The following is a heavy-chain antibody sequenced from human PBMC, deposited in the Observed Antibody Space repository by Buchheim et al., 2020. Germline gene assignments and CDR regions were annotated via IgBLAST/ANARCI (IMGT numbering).Heavy chain of an antibody. CDR3: ARANAGSRSGWANWFDP. J-gene: IGHJ5*02. V-gene: IGHV3-23*01. Sequence: VQLLESGGGLVQPGGSLRLSCAASGFTLANYAMIWVRQAPGKGLEWVSAVPADHSATYYAGSVKGRFTISRDISTNTLYLQMSNLRPEDTALYYCARANAGSRSGWANWFDPWGQGT. D-gene: IGHD6-19*01. CDR2: VPADHSAT. CDR1: GFTLANYA.